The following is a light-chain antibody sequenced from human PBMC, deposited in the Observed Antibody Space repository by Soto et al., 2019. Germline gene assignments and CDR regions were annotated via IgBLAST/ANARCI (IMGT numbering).Light chain of an antibody. J-gene: IGKJ5*01. CDR3: QQYNNWPPPIT. Sequence: EIVLTQSPATLCLSPGERATLSCRAIQSVSRNLAWYQQKPGQAPRLLIYGASTRATDIPVRFSGSGSGTEFTLTISSLQSEDFAVYYCQQYNNWPPPITFGQGTRLEI. CDR1: QSVSRN. V-gene: IGKV3-15*01. CDR2: GAS.